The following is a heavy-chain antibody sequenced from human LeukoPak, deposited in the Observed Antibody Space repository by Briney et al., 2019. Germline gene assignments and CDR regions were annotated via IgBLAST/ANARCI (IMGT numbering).Heavy chain of an antibody. CDR3: ARGGRGYSYGYTLRH. V-gene: IGHV4-34*01. CDR2: INHSGST. Sequence: PSETLSLTCAVYGGSFSGYYWSWIRQPPGKGLEWIGEINHSGSTNYNPSLKSRVTISVDTSKNQFSLKLSSVTAADTAVYYCARGGRGYSYGYTLRHWGQGTLVTVSS. D-gene: IGHD5-18*01. CDR1: GGSFSGYY. J-gene: IGHJ4*02.